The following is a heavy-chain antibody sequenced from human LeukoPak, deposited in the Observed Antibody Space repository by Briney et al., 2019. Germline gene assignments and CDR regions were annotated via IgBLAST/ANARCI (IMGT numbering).Heavy chain of an antibody. CDR1: GYTFTGYY. Sequence: ASVKVSCKASGYTFTGYYMHWVRQAPGQGLEWMGWINPNSGGTNYAQKFQGRVTMTEDTSTDTAYMELSSLRSEDTAVYYCAGVATIINYFDYWGQGTLVTVSS. J-gene: IGHJ4*02. CDR2: INPNSGGT. D-gene: IGHD5-12*01. CDR3: AGVATIINYFDY. V-gene: IGHV1-2*02.